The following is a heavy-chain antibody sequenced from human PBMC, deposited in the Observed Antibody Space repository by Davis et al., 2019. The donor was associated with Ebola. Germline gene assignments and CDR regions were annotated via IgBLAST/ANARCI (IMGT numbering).Heavy chain of an antibody. J-gene: IGHJ1*01. CDR1: GYTFTGYY. CDR3: ARAPSSSDWEEEYFQH. D-gene: IGHD6-19*01. CDR2: INTNTGTP. V-gene: IGHV7-4-1*02. Sequence: AASVKVSCKASGYTFTGYYMHWVRQAPGQGLEWMGWINTNTGTPTFAQDFTGRFDFSLDTSVNTAYLQIISLKAEDTAVYYCARAPSSSDWEEEYFQHWGQGTLVTVSS.